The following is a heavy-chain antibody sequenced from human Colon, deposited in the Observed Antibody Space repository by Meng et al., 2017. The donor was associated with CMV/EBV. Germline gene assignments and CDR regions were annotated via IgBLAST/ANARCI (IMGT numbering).Heavy chain of an antibody. CDR2: MSFDGSYK. CDR1: GFLFSSYA. V-gene: IGHV3-30*04. J-gene: IGHJ4*02. CDR3: ATRGQAPAN. Sequence: GESLKISCAASGFLFSSYAFHWVRQAPGKGLEWVSSMSFDGSYKFYADSVKGRFTISRDNSRNTLYLQLNSLRADDTAVYYCATRGQAPANWGQGTLVTVSS.